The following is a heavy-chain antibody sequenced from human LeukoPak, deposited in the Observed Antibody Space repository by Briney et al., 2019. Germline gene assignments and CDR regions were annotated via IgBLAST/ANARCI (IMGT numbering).Heavy chain of an antibody. D-gene: IGHD1-26*01. CDR3: ARDQMDPRLGAFDM. Sequence: SETLSLTCTVSGGSITSSRSYWGWIRQPPGKGLEWIGTIYYSGGTYYNPSLKSRVTISLDRSKNQFSLKVRSMAAADTAVYYCARDQMDPRLGAFDMWGQGTMVTVSS. CDR1: GGSITSSRSY. J-gene: IGHJ3*02. V-gene: IGHV4-39*07. CDR2: IYYSGGT.